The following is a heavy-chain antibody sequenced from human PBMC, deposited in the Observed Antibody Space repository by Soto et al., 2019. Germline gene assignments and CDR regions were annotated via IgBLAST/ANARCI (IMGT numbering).Heavy chain of an antibody. CDR2: ISGSGGTT. J-gene: IGHJ4*02. D-gene: IGHD6-25*01. CDR3: AKFFVETGGSSGWPWSFHY. CDR1: GFTFSSYA. Sequence: EVQLLESGGGLVQPGRYLRLSCAASGFTFSSYAMSWVRQAPGQGLDWVSAISGSGGTTYYADSVKGRFTISRDNSKNTLFLQMNSLRAEDTAVYYCAKFFVETGGSSGWPWSFHYWGQGTLVTVSS. V-gene: IGHV3-23*01.